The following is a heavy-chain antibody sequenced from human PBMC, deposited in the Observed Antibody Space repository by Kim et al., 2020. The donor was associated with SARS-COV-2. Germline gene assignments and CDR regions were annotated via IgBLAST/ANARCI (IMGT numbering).Heavy chain of an antibody. CDR3: ARDRVGVPDWFDP. Sequence: GGSLRLSCAASGFIFSDYWMTWVRQAPGKGLEWVANIKQDGSKKYHVDSVEGRFTISRDNANNLLYLQMNSLRVEDTAVYYCARDRVGVPDWFDPWGQGTLVTVSS. V-gene: IGHV3-7*01. J-gene: IGHJ5*02. CDR1: GFIFSDYW. D-gene: IGHD1-26*01. CDR2: IKQDGSKK.